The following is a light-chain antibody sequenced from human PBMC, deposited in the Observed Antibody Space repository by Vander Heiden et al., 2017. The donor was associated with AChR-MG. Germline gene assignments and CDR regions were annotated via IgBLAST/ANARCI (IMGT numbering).Light chain of an antibody. V-gene: IGLV2-14*01. CDR2: EVR. CDR1: SSDVGGYNY. J-gene: IGLJ2*01. CDR3: SSDTSSSTLV. Sequence: SALTQPASVSGSPGQSITISCTGTSSDVGGYNYVAWYQQPPAKAPKLMIYEVRNRPSGVSNRFSGSKAGNTASLTISGLQAEDEADYYCSSDTSSSTLVFGGGTKLTVL.